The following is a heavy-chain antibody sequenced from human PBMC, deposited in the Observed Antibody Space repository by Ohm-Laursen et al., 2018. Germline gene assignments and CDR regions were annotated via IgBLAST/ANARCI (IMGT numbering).Heavy chain of an antibody. CDR1: GYTFSNYD. V-gene: IGHV1-8*01. Sequence: ASVKVSCKASGYTFSNYDINWVRQATGQGLEWMGWMNPNSGNTGYAQNFQGKVTMTRDTSITTAYMELSGLRSDDTAVYYCAREGVIATNINQGNDAFDIWGQGTMVTVSS. CDR2: MNPNSGNT. J-gene: IGHJ3*02. D-gene: IGHD2-21*01. CDR3: AREGVIATNINQGNDAFDI.